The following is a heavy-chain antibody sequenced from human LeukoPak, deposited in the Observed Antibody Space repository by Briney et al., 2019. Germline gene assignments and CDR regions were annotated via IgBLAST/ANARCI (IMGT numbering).Heavy chain of an antibody. J-gene: IGHJ4*02. V-gene: IGHV3-23*01. CDR3: AKETTRYGASDY. CDR2: ISGSGGST. Sequence: GASVKVSCKASGGTFSSYAMSWVRQAPGKGLEWVSAISGSGGSTYYADSVKGRFTISRDNSKNTLYLQMNSLRAEDTAVYYCAKETTRYGASDYWGQGTLVTVSS. D-gene: IGHD4-17*01. CDR1: GGTFSSYA.